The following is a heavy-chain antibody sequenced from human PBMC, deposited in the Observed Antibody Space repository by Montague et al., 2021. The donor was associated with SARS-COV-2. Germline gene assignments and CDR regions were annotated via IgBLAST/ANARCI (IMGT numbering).Heavy chain of an antibody. CDR2: IYYSATT. D-gene: IGHD1-26*01. Sequence: SETLSLTCTVSGGSITSYYWTWIRQSPGRGLEWIGYIYYSATTNYNPSLKSRVTMSIDTSKNQFSLSLSSVTAADSAVYYCARLRRGTYYVSFDPWGQGALVGVSS. J-gene: IGHJ5*02. CDR3: ARLRRGTYYVSFDP. V-gene: IGHV4-59*12. CDR1: GGSITSYY.